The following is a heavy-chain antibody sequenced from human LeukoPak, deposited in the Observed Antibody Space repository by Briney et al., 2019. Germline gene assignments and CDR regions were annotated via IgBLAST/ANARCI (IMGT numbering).Heavy chain of an antibody. CDR1: GFTFSSYG. D-gene: IGHD4-17*01. CDR3: ARDVGYGDSLSYDY. J-gene: IGHJ4*02. Sequence: GGSLRLSCAASGFTFSSYGMHWVRQAPGKGLEWVAVISYDGSNKYYADSVKGRFTISRDNSKNTLYLQMNSLRAEDTAVYYCARDVGYGDSLSYDYWGQGTLVTVSS. V-gene: IGHV3-30*03. CDR2: ISYDGSNK.